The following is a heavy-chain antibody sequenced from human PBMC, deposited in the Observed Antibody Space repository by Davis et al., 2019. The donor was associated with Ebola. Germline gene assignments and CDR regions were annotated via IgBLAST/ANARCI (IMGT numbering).Heavy chain of an antibody. Sequence: SETLSLTYTVSGGSISSYYWSWIRQPPGKGLEWIGEINHSGSTNYNPSLKSRVTISVDTSKNQFSLKLSSVTAADTAVYYCVKDGSRGYSYNSLFAHWGQGTLVTVSS. CDR1: GGSISSYY. CDR3: VKDGSRGYSYNSLFAH. J-gene: IGHJ4*02. D-gene: IGHD5-18*01. CDR2: INHSGST. V-gene: IGHV4-34*01.